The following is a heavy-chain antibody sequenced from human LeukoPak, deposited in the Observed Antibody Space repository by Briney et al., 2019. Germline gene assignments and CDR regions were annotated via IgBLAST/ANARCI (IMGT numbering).Heavy chain of an antibody. CDR3: AREKASSYGQPYYFDY. Sequence: SQTLSLTCTVSGGSISSGDYYWSWIRQPPGKGLEWIGYIYYSGSTNYNPSLKSRVTISVDTSKNQFSLKLSSVTAADTAVYYCAREKASSYGQPYYFDYWGQGTLVTVSS. V-gene: IGHV4-61*08. D-gene: IGHD5-18*01. CDR1: GGSISSGDYY. CDR2: IYYSGST. J-gene: IGHJ4*02.